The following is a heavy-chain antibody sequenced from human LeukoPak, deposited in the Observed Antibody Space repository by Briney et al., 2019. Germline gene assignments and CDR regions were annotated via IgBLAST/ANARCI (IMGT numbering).Heavy chain of an antibody. CDR2: ISGYNGNT. Sequence: ASVKVSCKASGYTFTSYGISWVRQAPGQGLEWMGWISGYNGNTNYAQKFQDRVVMTTDTSTSTVYMELRSLRSDDTAAYYCARDSSSWLHGHWGQGTLATVSS. J-gene: IGHJ4*02. D-gene: IGHD6-13*01. CDR1: GYTFTSYG. V-gene: IGHV1-18*01. CDR3: ARDSSSWLHGH.